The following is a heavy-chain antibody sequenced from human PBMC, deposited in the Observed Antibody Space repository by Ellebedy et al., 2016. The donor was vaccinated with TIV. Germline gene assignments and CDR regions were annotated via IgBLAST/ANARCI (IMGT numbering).Heavy chain of an antibody. V-gene: IGHV3-48*02. CDR2: ISSSSSTI. CDR3: ARSLGCSSTSCPDY. J-gene: IGHJ4*02. D-gene: IGHD2-2*01. CDR1: GFTFSSYS. Sequence: GGSLRLSCAASGFTFSSYSMNWVRQAPGKGLEWVSYISSSSSTIYYADSVKGRFTISRDNAKNSLYLQMNSLRDEDTAVYYWARSLGCSSTSCPDYWGQGTLVTVSS.